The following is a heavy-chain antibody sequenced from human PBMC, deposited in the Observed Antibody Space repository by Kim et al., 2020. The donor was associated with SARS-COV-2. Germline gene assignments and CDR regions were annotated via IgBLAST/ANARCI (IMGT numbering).Heavy chain of an antibody. J-gene: IGHJ6*02. CDR3: ARDSRVTIFGVVIDYYGMDV. Sequence: GGSLRLSCAASGFTFSSYEMNWVRQAPGKGLEWVSYISSSGSTIYYADSVKGRFTISRDNAKNSLYLQMNSLRAEDTAVYYCARDSRVTIFGVVIDYYGMDVWGPGTTVTVSS. CDR1: GFTFSSYE. V-gene: IGHV3-48*03. D-gene: IGHD3-3*01. CDR2: ISSSGSTI.